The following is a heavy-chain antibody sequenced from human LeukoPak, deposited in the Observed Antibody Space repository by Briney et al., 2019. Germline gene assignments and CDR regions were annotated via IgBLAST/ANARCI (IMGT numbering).Heavy chain of an antibody. CDR1: GFTVSSSY. CDR2: IYSGGTT. Sequence: PGESLRLSCAASGFTVSSSYMNWVRQAPGKGLEWVSLIYSGGTTYYADSVKGRFTISRDNSKNTLYLQMNSLRAEDTAVYYCARRGDGGRSFDYWGQGTLVTVSS. CDR3: ARRGDGGRSFDY. J-gene: IGHJ4*02. V-gene: IGHV3-53*01. D-gene: IGHD4-23*01.